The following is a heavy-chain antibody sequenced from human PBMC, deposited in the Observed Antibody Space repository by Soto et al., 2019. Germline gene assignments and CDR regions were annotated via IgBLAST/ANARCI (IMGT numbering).Heavy chain of an antibody. CDR1: GFPFSTYE. V-gene: IGHV3-23*01. CDR2: IRPSGDNT. CDR3: VKGGWLDY. J-gene: IGHJ4*02. D-gene: IGHD2-15*01. Sequence: SLRLSCAASGFPFSTYEMTWVRQAPGKGLEWVSVIRPSGDNTYYADSVKGRFTISRDNSKNTLYLQVNSLRAEDTALYYCVKGGWLDYWGQGTVVTV.